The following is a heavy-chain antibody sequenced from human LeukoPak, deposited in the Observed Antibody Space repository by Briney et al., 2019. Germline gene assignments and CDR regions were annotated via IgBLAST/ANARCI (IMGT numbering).Heavy chain of an antibody. Sequence: SVKVSCKASGYTFTSYDINWVRQATGQGLEWMGWMNPNSGNTGYAQKFQGRVTMTRNTSISTAYMELSSLRSEDTAVYYCARERSTGDHRFDYWGQGTLVTVSS. CDR3: ARERSTGDHRFDY. CDR2: MNPNSGNT. D-gene: IGHD2-21*02. CDR1: GYTFTSYD. V-gene: IGHV1-8*01. J-gene: IGHJ4*02.